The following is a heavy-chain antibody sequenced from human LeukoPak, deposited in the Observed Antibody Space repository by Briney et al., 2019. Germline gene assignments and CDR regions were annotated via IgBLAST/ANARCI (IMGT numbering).Heavy chain of an antibody. CDR1: GYTFTGYY. J-gene: IGHJ6*02. Sequence: ASVKVSCKASGYTFTGYYMHWVRQAPGQGLEWMGIINPSGGSTSYAQKFQGRVTMTRDMSTSTVYMELSSLRSEDTAVYYCARRFPVVVVAATPYYYYGMDVWGQGTTVTVSS. D-gene: IGHD2-15*01. V-gene: IGHV1-46*01. CDR3: ARRFPVVVVAATPYYYYGMDV. CDR2: INPSGGST.